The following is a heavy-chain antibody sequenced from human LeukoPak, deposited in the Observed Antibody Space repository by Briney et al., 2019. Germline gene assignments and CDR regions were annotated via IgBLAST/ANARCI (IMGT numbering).Heavy chain of an antibody. Sequence: GGSLRLSCAAPGFTFDDYAMHWVRQAPGKGREWVPVICCNSGSIGYADSVQGRFTHSRDNAKNSMYLQMNSLRAEDTALYYCARYGHGLGFDYWGQGTLVTGSS. V-gene: IGHV3-9*01. D-gene: IGHD1-20*01. CDR2: ICCNSGSI. CDR1: GFTFDDYA. CDR3: ARYGHGLGFDY. J-gene: IGHJ4*02.